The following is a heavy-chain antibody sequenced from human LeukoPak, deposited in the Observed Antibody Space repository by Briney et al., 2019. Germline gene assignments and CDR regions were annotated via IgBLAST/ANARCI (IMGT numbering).Heavy chain of an antibody. D-gene: IGHD3-10*01. V-gene: IGHV3-74*01. CDR2: IKTDGTSP. CDR1: GFTFSTYW. Sequence: GGSLRLSCVASGFTFSTYWMHWVRQVPGQGLVWVSRIKTDGTSPTYVDFVKGRFTISRDNAKNTAYLQVNRLRVDDTAVYYCASRPDPDIRGNEGLEHWGQGTLVTVSS. J-gene: IGHJ1*01. CDR3: ASRPDPDIRGNEGLEH.